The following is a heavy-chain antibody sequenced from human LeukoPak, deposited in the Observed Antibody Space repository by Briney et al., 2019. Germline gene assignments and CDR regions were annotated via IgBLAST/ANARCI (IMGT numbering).Heavy chain of an antibody. V-gene: IGHV4-59*08. D-gene: IGHD1-1*01. CDR3: ASTTNY. CDR2: IYYSGST. Sequence: SETLSLICTVSGGSISSYYWSWIRQPPGKGLEWIGYIYYSGSTNYNPSLKSRVTISVDTSKNQFSLKLSSVTAADTAVYYCASTTNYWGQGTLVTVSS. CDR1: GGSISSYY. J-gene: IGHJ4*02.